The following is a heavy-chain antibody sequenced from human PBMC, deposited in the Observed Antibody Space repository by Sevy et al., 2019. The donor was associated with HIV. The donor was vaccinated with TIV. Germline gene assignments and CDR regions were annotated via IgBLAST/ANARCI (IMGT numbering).Heavy chain of an antibody. V-gene: IGHV4-31*03. Sequence: SETLSLTCTVSGCSISSGGYYWSWIRQHPGKGLEWIGYIYYSGSTYYNPSLMSRVTISVDTSKDQFSLKLSSVTAADTAVYYCAGGIAAAKGYYYYGMDVWGQGTTVTVSS. D-gene: IGHD6-13*01. CDR1: GCSISSGGYY. CDR3: AGGIAAAKGYYYYGMDV. J-gene: IGHJ6*02. CDR2: IYYSGST.